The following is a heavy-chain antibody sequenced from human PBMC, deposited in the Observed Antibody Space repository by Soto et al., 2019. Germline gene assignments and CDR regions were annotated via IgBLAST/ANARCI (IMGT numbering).Heavy chain of an antibody. CDR1: GGSFSSSDYS. D-gene: IGHD3-9*01. J-gene: IGHJ4*02. CDR3: ARHALNGDGWRHYFAN. CDR2: LYHDGST. Sequence: SETLSLTCSVSGGSFSSSDYSWAWIRQPPGMGLEWIGTLYHDGSTYYNRSLKTRVAMSVDTSKKQFSLNLSSVTAADTAVYYCARHALNGDGWRHYFANWGQGTLVTVSS. V-gene: IGHV4-39*01.